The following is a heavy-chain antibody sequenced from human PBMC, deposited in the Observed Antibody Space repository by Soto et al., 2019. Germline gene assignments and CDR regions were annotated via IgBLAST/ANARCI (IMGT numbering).Heavy chain of an antibody. J-gene: IGHJ4*02. Sequence: QLQLQESGPGLVKPSETLSLTCTVSGGSISSSSYYWGWIRQPPGKGLEWIGSIYYSGSTYYNPSLKSRVTISVDTSKNQFSLKLSSVTAADTAVYYCARSRAAAGTGIDYWGQGTLVTVSS. CDR1: GGSISSSSYY. V-gene: IGHV4-39*01. CDR3: ARSRAAAGTGIDY. D-gene: IGHD6-13*01. CDR2: IYYSGST.